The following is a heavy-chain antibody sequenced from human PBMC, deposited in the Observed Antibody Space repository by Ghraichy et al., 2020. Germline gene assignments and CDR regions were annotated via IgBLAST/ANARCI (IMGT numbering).Heavy chain of an antibody. CDR2: IYTSGST. CDR3: ARRRDGYNFFLNWYFDL. J-gene: IGHJ2*01. CDR1: GGSISSYY. D-gene: IGHD5-24*01. V-gene: IGHV4-4*09. Sequence: SETLSLTCTVSGGSISSYYWSWIRQPPGKGLEWIGYIYTSGSTNYNPSLKSRVTISVDTSKNQFSLKLSSVTAADTAVYYCARRRDGYNFFLNWYFDLWGHGTLVTV.